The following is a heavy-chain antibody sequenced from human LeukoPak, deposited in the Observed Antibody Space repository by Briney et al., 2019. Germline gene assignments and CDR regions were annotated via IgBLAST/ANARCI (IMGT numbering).Heavy chain of an antibody. CDR1: GFTFSVHG. D-gene: IGHD3-3*01. CDR3: AKTEGTYVGRDFHLTTIDY. CDR2: VGGGIDI. J-gene: IGHJ4*02. Sequence: ESLRLSCVASGFTFSVHGMTWVRQAPGEGLEWVSSVGGGIDIYYADSVKGRFTASRDDSMKTVYLQMNSLRAEDTAVYYCAKTEGTYVGRDFHLTTIDYWGQGTLVTVSS. V-gene: IGHV3-23*01.